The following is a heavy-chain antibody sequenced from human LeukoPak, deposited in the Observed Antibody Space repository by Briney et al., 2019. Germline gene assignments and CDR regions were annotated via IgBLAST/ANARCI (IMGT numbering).Heavy chain of an antibody. J-gene: IGHJ3*02. Sequence: GGSLRLSCAASGFTFSSYSMNWVRQAPGKGLEWVSTISSSSSYIYYADSVKGRFTISRDNAKNSLYLQMNSLRAEDTAVYYCARDRALGPRWYPTPEADAFGIWGQGTMVTVSS. CDR1: GFTFSSYS. D-gene: IGHD4-23*01. CDR2: ISSSSSYI. CDR3: ARDRALGPRWYPTPEADAFGI. V-gene: IGHV3-21*01.